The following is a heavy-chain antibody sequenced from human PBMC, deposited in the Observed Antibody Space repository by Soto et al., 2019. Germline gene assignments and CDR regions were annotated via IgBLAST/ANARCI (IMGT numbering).Heavy chain of an antibody. CDR2: IVVGSGNT. J-gene: IGHJ6*02. D-gene: IGHD3-10*01. Sequence: QMQLVQSGPEVKKPGTSVKVSCKASGFTFTSSAVQWVRQARGQRLEWIGWIVVGSGNTNYAQKFQETVTITRDMSTSTAYMELSSLRSEDTAVYYCAADIAVPAVGSGYYYYGMDVWGQGTTVTVSS. CDR3: AADIAVPAVGSGYYYYGMDV. CDR1: GFTFTSSA. V-gene: IGHV1-58*01.